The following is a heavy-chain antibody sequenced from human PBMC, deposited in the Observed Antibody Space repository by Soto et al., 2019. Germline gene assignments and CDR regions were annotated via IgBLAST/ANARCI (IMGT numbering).Heavy chain of an antibody. CDR1: GGSFDDFY. V-gene: IGHV4-34*01. Sequence: SETLSLTCAFYGGSFDDFYWSWVRQSPGKGLECVGEISHDGGTNYSPSLASRVSISVDTSKNQFSLHLRSVTAADTGLYYCARGQLVWYGDLTPYHRDMDVWGQGTTVT. D-gene: IGHD3-10*01. J-gene: IGHJ6*02. CDR2: ISHDGGT. CDR3: ARGQLVWYGDLTPYHRDMDV.